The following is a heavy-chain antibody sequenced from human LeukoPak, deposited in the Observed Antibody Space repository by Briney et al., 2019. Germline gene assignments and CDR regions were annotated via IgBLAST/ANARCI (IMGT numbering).Heavy chain of an antibody. CDR1: GFTFSSYS. J-gene: IGHJ3*02. CDR2: ISSSSSYI. D-gene: IGHD1-7*01. Sequence: GGSLRLSCAASGFTFSSYSMNWVRQAPGKGLEWVSSISSSSSYIYYADSVKGRFTISRDNAKNSLYLQMNSLRAEDTAVYYCARDSGNYLDAFDIWGQGTMVTVPS. CDR3: ARDSGNYLDAFDI. V-gene: IGHV3-21*01.